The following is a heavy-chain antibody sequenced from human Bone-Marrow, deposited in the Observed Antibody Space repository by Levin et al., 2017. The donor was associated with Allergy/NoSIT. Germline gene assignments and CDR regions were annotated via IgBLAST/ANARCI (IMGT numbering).Heavy chain of an antibody. CDR1: GFTFSTYT. CDR2: IGGGGSYI. CDR3: ARDFDGTKGTKSNWFDP. Sequence: LSLTCAASGFTFSTYTMNWVRQAPGKGLEWVSSIGGGGSYIYYADSVKGRFTISRDNAKNSLYLQMNSLRAEDTAVYYCARDFDGTKGTKSNWFDPWGQGTLVTVSS. D-gene: IGHD4-11*01. V-gene: IGHV3-21*01. J-gene: IGHJ5*02.